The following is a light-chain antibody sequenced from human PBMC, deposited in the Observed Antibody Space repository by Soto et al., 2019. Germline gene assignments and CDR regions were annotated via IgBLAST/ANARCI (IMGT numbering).Light chain of an antibody. CDR2: GAS. CDR3: QQYGSLSWT. J-gene: IGKJ1*01. CDR1: QSVSSN. Sequence: EIVMTQSPATLSVSPGERATLSCRASQSVSSNLAWYQQKPGQAPRLLIYGASTRATGIPARFSGSGSGTEFTLTISRLEPEDFAVYHCQQYGSLSWTFGQVTKVEIK. V-gene: IGKV3-15*01.